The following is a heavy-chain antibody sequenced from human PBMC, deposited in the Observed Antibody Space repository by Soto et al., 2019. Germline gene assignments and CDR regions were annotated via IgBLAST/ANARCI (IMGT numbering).Heavy chain of an antibody. CDR2: ISGTGRST. CDR3: AKERLFEQHAFYFYSGLDF. J-gene: IGHJ6*02. D-gene: IGHD3-3*02. V-gene: IGHV3-23*01. Sequence: EVQVLESGGGLVQPGGSLTVSCEGSGFTFSSYAISWVRQAPGKGLEWVSGISGTGRSTQYADSVKGRFTISRDNYKNMLYLKMNSLRAEDTAVYYCAKERLFEQHAFYFYSGLDFWGQGTTVTVSS. CDR1: GFTFSSYA.